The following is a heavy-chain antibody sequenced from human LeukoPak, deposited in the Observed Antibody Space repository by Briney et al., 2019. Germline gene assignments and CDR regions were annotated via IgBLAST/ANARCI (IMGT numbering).Heavy chain of an antibody. CDR3: ARRRSSSSWRSFDY. D-gene: IGHD6-13*01. Sequence: PSETLSLTCAVYGGSFSGYYWSWIRQPPGKGLEWIGEINHSGSTNYNPSLKSRVTISVDTSKNQFSLKLSSVTAADTAVYYCARRRSSSSWRSFDYWGQGTLVTVSS. CDR1: GGSFSGYY. CDR2: INHSGST. J-gene: IGHJ4*02. V-gene: IGHV4-34*01.